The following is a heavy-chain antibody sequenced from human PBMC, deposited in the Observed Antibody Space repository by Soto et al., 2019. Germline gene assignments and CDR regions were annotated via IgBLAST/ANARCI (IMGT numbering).Heavy chain of an antibody. CDR2: IIPIFGTA. J-gene: IGHJ6*02. CDR3: ARVPSLSDSSGFSNYYYYGMDV. D-gene: IGHD3-22*01. CDR1: GGTFSSYA. Sequence: QVQLVQSGAEVKKPGSSVKVSCKASGGTFSSYAISWVRQAPGQGLEWMGGIIPIFGTANYAQKFQGRVTITADESTSTAYMELSSLRSEDTAVYYCARVPSLSDSSGFSNYYYYGMDVWGQGTTVTVSS. V-gene: IGHV1-69*01.